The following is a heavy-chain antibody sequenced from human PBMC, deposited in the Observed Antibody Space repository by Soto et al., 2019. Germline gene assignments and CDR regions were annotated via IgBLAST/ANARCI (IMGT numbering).Heavy chain of an antibody. V-gene: IGHV3-33*01. CDR2: IWYDGSNK. D-gene: IGHD2-2*01. Sequence: PGGFLRLSCAASGFTFSSYGMHWVRQAPGKGLEWVAVIWYDGSNKYYADSVKGRFTISRDNSKNTLYLQMNSLRAEDTAVYYCAREGGFVVVPAATYGMDVWGQGTTVNVSS. J-gene: IGHJ6*02. CDR3: AREGGFVVVPAATYGMDV. CDR1: GFTFSSYG.